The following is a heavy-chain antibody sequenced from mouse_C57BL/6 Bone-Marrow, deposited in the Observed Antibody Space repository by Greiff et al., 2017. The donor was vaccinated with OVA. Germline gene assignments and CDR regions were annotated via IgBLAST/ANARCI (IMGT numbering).Heavy chain of an antibody. V-gene: IGHV1-74*01. Sequence: QVQLPQPGAELVKPGASVKVSCKASGYTFTSYWMHWVKQRPGQGLAWIGRIPPSASDTNYNPNFTFKATLTVDKSSSTAYMQLSSLTSEDSAVYYCAIEGGGYYVWFAYWGQGTLVTVSA. J-gene: IGHJ3*01. D-gene: IGHD2-3*01. CDR3: AIEGGGYYVWFAY. CDR1: GYTFTSYW. CDR2: IPPSASDT.